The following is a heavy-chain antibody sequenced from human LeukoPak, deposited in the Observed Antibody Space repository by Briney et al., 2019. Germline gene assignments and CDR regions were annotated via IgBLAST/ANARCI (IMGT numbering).Heavy chain of an antibody. Sequence: GSLRLSCAASGFTFSSYSMNWIRQPPGKGLEWIGEINHSGSTNYNPSLKSRVTISVDTSKNQFSLKLSSVTAADTAVYYCARAGFAYGYNRRGLSFDYWGQGTLVTVSS. D-gene: IGHD5-24*01. CDR3: ARAGFAYGYNRRGLSFDY. CDR2: INHSGST. V-gene: IGHV4-34*01. CDR1: GFTFSSYS. J-gene: IGHJ4*02.